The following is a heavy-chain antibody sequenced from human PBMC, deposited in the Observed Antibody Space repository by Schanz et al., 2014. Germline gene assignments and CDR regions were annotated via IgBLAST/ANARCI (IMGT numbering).Heavy chain of an antibody. Sequence: QVQLVQSGAKVMKPGSSVKVSCKASGGTFSSSTLTWVRQAPGQGLEWMGRIIPILDKTNYAQKFQGRVTMTRHTSISTAYMELSSLRSEDTAVYYCARAPVTVGPYHYYMDVWGKGTTVTVSS. CDR3: ARAPVTVGPYHYYMDV. D-gene: IGHD4-17*01. J-gene: IGHJ6*03. CDR1: GGTFSSST. CDR2: IIPILDKT. V-gene: IGHV1-69*08.